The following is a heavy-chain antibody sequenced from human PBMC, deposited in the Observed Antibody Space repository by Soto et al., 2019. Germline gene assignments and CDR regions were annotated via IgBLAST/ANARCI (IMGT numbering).Heavy chain of an antibody. V-gene: IGHV3-9*01. J-gene: IGHJ3*01. D-gene: IGHD1-7*01. CDR2: ISWNSGSI. CDR3: AKLEGTGTQPGAFDL. Sequence: EVQLVESGGGSVQPGRSLRLSCAASGFKFDDFAIHWVRQPPGRGLEWVSGISWNSGSIGYADSVKGRFTISRDNAKNSLYLQMNSLRAEDTALYYCAKLEGTGTQPGAFDLWGQGTKVTVSS. CDR1: GFKFDDFA.